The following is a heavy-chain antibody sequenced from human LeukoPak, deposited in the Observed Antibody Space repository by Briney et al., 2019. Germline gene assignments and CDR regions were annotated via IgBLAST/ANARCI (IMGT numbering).Heavy chain of an antibody. V-gene: IGHV4-38-2*02. Sequence: SETLSLTCTVSGYSISSGYYWGWIRQPPGKGLEWIGSIYHSGSTYYNPSLKSRVTISVDTSKNQFSLKLSSVTAADTAVYYCARVDSLGQWLSTNFDYWGQGTLVTVSS. CDR1: GYSISSGYY. D-gene: IGHD6-19*01. CDR2: IYHSGST. CDR3: ARVDSLGQWLSTNFDY. J-gene: IGHJ4*02.